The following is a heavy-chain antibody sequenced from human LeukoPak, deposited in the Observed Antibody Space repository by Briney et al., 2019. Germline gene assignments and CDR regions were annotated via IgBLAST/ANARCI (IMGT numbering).Heavy chain of an antibody. D-gene: IGHD3-22*01. CDR1: GGSFSDYY. Sequence: SETLSLTCAVFGGSFSDYYWSWIRQAPGKGLEWIGEINHSRSTNYNPSLKSRVTISVDASKNQFSLRLSSVTAADTAVYYCARRYQYDKSGQYYDDFWGQGTLVTVSS. CDR2: INHSRST. J-gene: IGHJ4*02. CDR3: ARRYQYDKSGQYYDDF. V-gene: IGHV4-34*01.